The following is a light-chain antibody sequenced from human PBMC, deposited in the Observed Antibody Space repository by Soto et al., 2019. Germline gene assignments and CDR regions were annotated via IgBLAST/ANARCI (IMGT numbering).Light chain of an antibody. CDR2: GAS. CDR3: QQYNNWPPTT. CDR1: QSISFN. V-gene: IGKV3D-15*01. Sequence: IVMTLSHAALSVSPGERVTLSCRASQSISFNLAWYQQKPGQAPRLFIYGASSRATGIPDRFSGSGSGTDFTLTINRLEPEDFAGYYCQQYNNWPPTTFGQGSNV. J-gene: IGKJ1*01.